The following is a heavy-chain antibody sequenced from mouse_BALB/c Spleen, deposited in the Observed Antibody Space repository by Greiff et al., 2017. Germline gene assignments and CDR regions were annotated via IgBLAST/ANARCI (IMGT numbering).Heavy chain of an antibody. CDR2: ISTYYGDA. CDR3: ARGGNMGAMDY. J-gene: IGHJ4*01. CDR1: GYTFTDYA. V-gene: IGHV1S137*01. D-gene: IGHD2-1*01. Sequence: QVQLQQSGAELVRPGVSVKISCKGSGYTFTDYAMHWVKQSHAKSLEWIGVISTYYGDASYNQKFKGKATMTVDKSSSTAYMELARLTSEDSAIYYCARGGNMGAMDYWGQGTSVTVSS.